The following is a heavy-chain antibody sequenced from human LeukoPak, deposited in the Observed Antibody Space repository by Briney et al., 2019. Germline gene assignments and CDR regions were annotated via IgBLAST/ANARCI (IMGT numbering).Heavy chain of an antibody. D-gene: IGHD3-22*01. CDR1: GGTFSSYA. CDR3: ARGDDSSGQAFDI. J-gene: IGHJ3*02. Sequence: SVKVSCKASGGTFSSYAISWVRQAPGQGLEWMGRIIPILGIANYAQKFQGRVTITADKSTSTAYMELSSLRSEDTAVYYCARGDDSSGQAFDIWGQGTMVTVSS. CDR2: IIPILGIA. V-gene: IGHV1-69*04.